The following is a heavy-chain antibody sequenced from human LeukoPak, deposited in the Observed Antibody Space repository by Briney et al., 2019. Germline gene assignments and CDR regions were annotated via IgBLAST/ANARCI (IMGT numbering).Heavy chain of an antibody. J-gene: IGHJ4*02. Sequence: GGALEISWQGSGYHFTNYWISWGRQVPGKGLEGMGRIDPSDSYTNYSPSLQGHVTISADKSISTAYLQWSSLKASDTAMYYCARHINSGYDPFDYWGQGTLVTVSS. CDR1: GYHFTNYW. CDR3: ARHINSGYDPFDY. CDR2: IDPSDSYT. V-gene: IGHV5-10-1*01. D-gene: IGHD5-12*01.